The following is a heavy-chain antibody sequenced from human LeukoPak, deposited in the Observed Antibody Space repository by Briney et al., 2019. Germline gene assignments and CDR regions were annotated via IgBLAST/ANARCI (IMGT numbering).Heavy chain of an antibody. J-gene: IGHJ4*02. CDR3: ARMGNYYDSSGSVFDY. CDR1: GGSFSGYY. D-gene: IGHD3-22*01. CDR2: IYHSGST. Sequence: PSETLSLTCAVYGGSFSGYYWGWIRQPPGKGLEWIGSIYHSGSTYYNPSLKSRVTISVDTSKNQFSLKLSSVTAADTAVYYCARMGNYYDSSGSVFDYWGQGTLVTVSS. V-gene: IGHV4-38-2*01.